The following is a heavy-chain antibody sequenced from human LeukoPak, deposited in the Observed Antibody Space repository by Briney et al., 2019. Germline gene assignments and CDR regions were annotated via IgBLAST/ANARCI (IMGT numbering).Heavy chain of an antibody. V-gene: IGHV4-34*01. J-gene: IGHJ4*02. CDR1: GGSFSGYY. D-gene: IGHD3-22*01. CDR2: INHSGST. Sequence: SETLSLTCAVYGGSFSGYYWSWIRQPPGKGLEGIGEINHSGSTNYNPSLKSRVTISVDTSKNQFSLKLSSVTAADTAVYYCASRPQTDYYDSSGYYGENFDYWGQGTLVTVSS. CDR3: ASRPQTDYYDSSGYYGENFDY.